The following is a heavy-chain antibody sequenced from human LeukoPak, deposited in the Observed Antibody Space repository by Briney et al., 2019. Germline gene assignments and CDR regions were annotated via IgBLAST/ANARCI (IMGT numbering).Heavy chain of an antibody. CDR3: ARGPYSYDSSGAFDI. D-gene: IGHD3-22*01. Sequence: SETLSLTCTVYGGSFSGYYWSWIRQPPGKGLEWIGEINHSGSTNNNPSLKSRVTISVQTFKNQFSLKLTSVTAADTAVYFCARGPYSYDSSGAFDIWGQGTMVTVSS. J-gene: IGHJ3*02. CDR2: INHSGST. V-gene: IGHV4-34*01. CDR1: GGSFSGYY.